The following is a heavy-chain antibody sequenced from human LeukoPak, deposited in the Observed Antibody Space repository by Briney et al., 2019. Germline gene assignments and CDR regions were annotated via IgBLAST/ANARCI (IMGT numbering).Heavy chain of an antibody. V-gene: IGHV5-51*01. CDR2: IYPGDSDT. CDR3: ARRDGYCNSTSCYADYYYGMDV. CDR1: GYSFTNYW. Sequence: GESLKISCKGSGYSFTNYWIGWVRQMPGKGLEWMGIIYPGDSDTTYSPSFQGQVTISADKSISTAYLQWSSLKASDTAMYYCARRDGYCNSTSCYADYYYGMDVWGQGTTVTVSS. D-gene: IGHD2-2*01. J-gene: IGHJ6*02.